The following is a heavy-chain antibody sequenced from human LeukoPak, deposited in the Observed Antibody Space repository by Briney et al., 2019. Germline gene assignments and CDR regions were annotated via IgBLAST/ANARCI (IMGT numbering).Heavy chain of an antibody. CDR2: VKGIPDGGTT. CDR1: GFIFGNAW. V-gene: IGHV3-15*01. Sequence: PGGSLRLSCTASGFIFGNAWMSWVRQAPGKGLEWVGHVKGIPDGGTTGYTAPVKGRFTISRDDSKNTVYLQMNSLRMEDTAMYYCTTDTGIGHLPLFDHWGQGILVTVSS. D-gene: IGHD2/OR15-2a*01. CDR3: TTDTGIGHLPLFDH. J-gene: IGHJ5*02.